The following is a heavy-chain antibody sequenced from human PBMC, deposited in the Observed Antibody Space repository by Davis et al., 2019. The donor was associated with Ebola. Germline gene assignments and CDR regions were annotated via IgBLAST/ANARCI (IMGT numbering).Heavy chain of an antibody. Sequence: SVKVSCKASGGTFSNYAISWVRQAPGQGLEWMGRIMPILGVAVYAQKLQDRVTMSADKSPSTGYLELSSLTYEDTALYYCASSDTTSAQWYFDYWGQGTQGTVSS. CDR3: ASSDTTSAQWYFDY. CDR2: IMPILGVA. J-gene: IGHJ4*02. D-gene: IGHD2-15*01. V-gene: IGHV1-69*04. CDR1: GGTFSNYA.